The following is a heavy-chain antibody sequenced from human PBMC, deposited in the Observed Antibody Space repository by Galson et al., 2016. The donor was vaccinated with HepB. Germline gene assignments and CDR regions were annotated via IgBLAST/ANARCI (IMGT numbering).Heavy chain of an antibody. CDR3: ARPPLVGAAVPFDF. D-gene: IGHD2-15*01. J-gene: IGHJ4*02. CDR1: GYTFTDYW. CDR2: IFPSDSET. V-gene: IGHV5-51*01. Sequence: QSGAEVKKPGESLKISCKASGYTFTDYWIGWVRQMPGKGLEWIGIIFPSDSETRYSPSIQGQVTISADKSVSTAYLQWSSLKVSDTALYYCARPPLVGAAVPFDFWGQGTLVTVSS.